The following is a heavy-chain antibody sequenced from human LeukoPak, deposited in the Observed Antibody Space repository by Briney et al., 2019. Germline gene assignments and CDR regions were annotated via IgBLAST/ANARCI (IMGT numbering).Heavy chain of an antibody. D-gene: IGHD6-25*01. J-gene: IGHJ6*03. CDR2: IKQDGSEK. Sequence: GGSLRLSCAASGFTFSSYWMSWVRQAPGKGLEWVANIKQDGSEKYYVDSVKGRFTISRDNAKNSLYLQMNSLRAEDTAVYYCARFAAGGSYYYYMDVWGKGTTVTVSS. CDR1: GFTFSSYW. CDR3: ARFAAGGSYYYYMDV. V-gene: IGHV3-7*01.